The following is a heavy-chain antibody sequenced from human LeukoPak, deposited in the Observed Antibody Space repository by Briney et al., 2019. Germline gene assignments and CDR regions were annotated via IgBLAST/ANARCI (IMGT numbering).Heavy chain of an antibody. Sequence: ASVKVSCKASGYTFTSYYMHWVRQAPGQGLEWMGIINPSGGSTSYAQKFQGRVTMTRDTSTSTVYMELSSLRTEDTAVYYCARDSPRGSWNPKYYYYYGMDVWGQGTTVTVSS. V-gene: IGHV1-46*01. CDR1: GYTFTSYY. D-gene: IGHD6-13*01. CDR2: INPSGGST. CDR3: ARDSPRGSWNPKYYYYYGMDV. J-gene: IGHJ6*02.